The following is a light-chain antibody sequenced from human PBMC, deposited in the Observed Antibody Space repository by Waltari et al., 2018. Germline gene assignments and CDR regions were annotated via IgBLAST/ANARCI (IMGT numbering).Light chain of an antibody. Sequence: QSALTQPASVSGSPGQSITISCTGTRSDIGGYNHVSWYPQHPGKVPKLIIYDVSGRPAGVSNRFSGSKSGNTASLTISGLQAEDEADYYCSSYTSSTTNVFGSGTKVTVL. CDR1: RSDIGGYNH. CDR2: DVS. V-gene: IGLV2-14*03. J-gene: IGLJ6*01. CDR3: SSYTSSTTNV.